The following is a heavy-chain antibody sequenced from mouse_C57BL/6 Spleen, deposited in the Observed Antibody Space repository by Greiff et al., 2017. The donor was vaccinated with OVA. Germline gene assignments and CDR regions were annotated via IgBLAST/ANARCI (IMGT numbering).Heavy chain of an antibody. Sequence: VHVKQSGPELVKPGASVKISCKASGYSFTDYNMNWVKQSNGKSLEWIGVINPNYGTTSYNQKFKGKATLTVDQSSSTAYMQLNSLTSEDSAVYYCARWADYDYDGYAMDYWGQGTSVTVSS. CDR3: ARWADYDYDGYAMDY. V-gene: IGHV1-39*01. J-gene: IGHJ4*01. CDR2: INPNYGTT. CDR1: GYSFTDYN. D-gene: IGHD2-4*01.